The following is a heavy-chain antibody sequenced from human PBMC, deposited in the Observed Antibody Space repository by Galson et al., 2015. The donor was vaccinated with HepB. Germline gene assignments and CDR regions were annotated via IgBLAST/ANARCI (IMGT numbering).Heavy chain of an antibody. J-gene: IGHJ3*02. CDR2: ISGSGGST. V-gene: IGHV3-23*01. CDR1: GFTFSTYA. CDR3: SKYFYDSSGDYFLIRGPLHI. Sequence: SLRLSCAASGFTFSTYAMSWVRQAPGKGLEWVSGISGSGGSTYYADSVKGRFTISRDNLKNTLYLQMNSLRAEDTAVYYCSKYFYDSSGDYFLIRGPLHIWGQGTMVTASS. D-gene: IGHD3-22*01.